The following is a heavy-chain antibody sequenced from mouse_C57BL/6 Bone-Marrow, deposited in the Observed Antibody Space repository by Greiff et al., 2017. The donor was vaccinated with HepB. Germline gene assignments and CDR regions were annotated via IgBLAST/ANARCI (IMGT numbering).Heavy chain of an antibody. D-gene: IGHD1-1*01. CDR3: DRRSNSHYAMDY. V-gene: IGHV5-6*01. CDR1: GFTFSSYG. Sequence: EVQLVESGGDLVKPGGSLKLSCAASGFTFSSYGMSWVRQTPDKRLEWVATISSGGSYTYYPDSVKGRLTISRDNAKNTLYLQMSSLKSEDTAMYYCDRRSNSHYAMDYWGQGTSVTVSS. J-gene: IGHJ4*01. CDR2: ISSGGSYT.